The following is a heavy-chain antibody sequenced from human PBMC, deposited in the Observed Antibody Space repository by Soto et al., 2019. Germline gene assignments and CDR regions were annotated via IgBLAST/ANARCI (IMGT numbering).Heavy chain of an antibody. J-gene: IGHJ4*02. V-gene: IGHV3-15*01. Sequence: PGGSLRLSCAASGFTFNNAWMSWVRQAPGKGLECVGRLKSKTDGGTTDYAAPVKGRFTISRDDSKNTLYLQMNSLKTEDTAVCYCTTDFLGAHDYWGQGTLVTVSS. CDR2: LKSKTDGGTT. CDR3: TTDFLGAHDY. D-gene: IGHD1-26*01. CDR1: GFTFNNAW.